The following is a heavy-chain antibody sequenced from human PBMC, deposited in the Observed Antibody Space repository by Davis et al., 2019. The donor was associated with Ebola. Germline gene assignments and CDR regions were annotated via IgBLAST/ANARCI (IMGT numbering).Heavy chain of an antibody. Sequence: SVKVSCKASGYTFTSYGISWVRQAPGQGLEWMGRIIPILGIANYAQKFQGRVTITADKSTSTAYMELSSLRSEDTAVYYCARGAAGTVSFVGWFDPWGQGTLVTVSS. J-gene: IGHJ5*02. D-gene: IGHD6-19*01. CDR1: GYTFTSYG. CDR2: IIPILGIA. CDR3: ARGAAGTVSFVGWFDP. V-gene: IGHV1-69*04.